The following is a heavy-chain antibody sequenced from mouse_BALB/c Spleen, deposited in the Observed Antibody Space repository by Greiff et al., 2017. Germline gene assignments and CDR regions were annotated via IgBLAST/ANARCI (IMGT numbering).Heavy chain of an antibody. CDR3: ARSTMITTRIYYAMDY. Sequence: EVQLVESGPSLVKPSQTLSLTCSVTGDSITSGYWNWIRKFPGNKLEYMGYISYSGSTYYNPSLKSRISITRDTSKNQYYLQLNSVTTEDTATYYCARSTMITTRIYYAMDYWGQGTSVTVSS. D-gene: IGHD2-4*01. CDR1: GDSITSGY. CDR2: ISYSGST. J-gene: IGHJ4*01. V-gene: IGHV3-8*02.